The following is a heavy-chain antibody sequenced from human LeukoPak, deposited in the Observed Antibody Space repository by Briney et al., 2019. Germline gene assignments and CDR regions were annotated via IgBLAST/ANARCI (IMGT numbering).Heavy chain of an antibody. CDR1: GFTFSSYE. D-gene: IGHD3-22*01. J-gene: IGHJ6*02. CDR3: ARENYYDSSGYGMDV. CDR2: ISSSGSST. V-gene: IGHV3-48*03. Sequence: GGSLRLSCAASGFTFSSYEMNWVRQAPGKGLEWVSYISSSGSSTYYADSVEGRFTISRDNAKNSLYLQMNSLRAEDTAVYYCARENYYDSSGYGMDVWGQGTTVTVSS.